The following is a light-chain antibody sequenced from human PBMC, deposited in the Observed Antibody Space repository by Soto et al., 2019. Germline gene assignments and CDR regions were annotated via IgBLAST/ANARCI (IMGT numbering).Light chain of an antibody. V-gene: IGKV3-15*01. CDR3: QQHNKWPLT. CDR2: GIS. Sequence: EIVMTQSPATLSVSPGERATLSCRASQSVSSNLAWYQQKPGQAPRLLIYGISTRATGISARFSGSGSGTEFTLTISSLLSEDFAVYYCQQHNKWPLTFGQGTRLENK. CDR1: QSVSSN. J-gene: IGKJ5*01.